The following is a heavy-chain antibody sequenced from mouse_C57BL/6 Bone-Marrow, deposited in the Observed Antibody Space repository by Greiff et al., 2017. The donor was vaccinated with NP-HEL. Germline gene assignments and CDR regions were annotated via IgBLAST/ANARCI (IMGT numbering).Heavy chain of an antibody. V-gene: IGHV14-3*01. CDR3: ARVSSYWYFDV. D-gene: IGHD1-1*01. CDR2: IDPANGNT. Sequence: VHVKQSVAELVRPGASVKLSCTASGFTITNTYLHLVQHRPEQRLEWIGRIDPANGNTKYAPKFQGKSTITADTSSNTAYLQLSSLTSEDTAIYYCARVSSYWYFDVWGTGTTVTVSS. CDR1: GFTITNTY. J-gene: IGHJ1*03.